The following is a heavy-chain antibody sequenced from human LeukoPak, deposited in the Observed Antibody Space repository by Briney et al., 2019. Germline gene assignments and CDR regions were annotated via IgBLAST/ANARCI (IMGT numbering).Heavy chain of an antibody. Sequence: GASVKVSCKASGYTFTSYGISWVRQAPGQGLEWMGWISAYNGNTNYAQKLQGRVTMTTDTSTSTAYMELRSLRSDDTAVYYCARYSSGWYGYYFDYWDQGTLVTVSS. CDR1: GYTFTSYG. J-gene: IGHJ4*02. D-gene: IGHD6-19*01. CDR3: ARYSSGWYGYYFDY. CDR2: ISAYNGNT. V-gene: IGHV1-18*04.